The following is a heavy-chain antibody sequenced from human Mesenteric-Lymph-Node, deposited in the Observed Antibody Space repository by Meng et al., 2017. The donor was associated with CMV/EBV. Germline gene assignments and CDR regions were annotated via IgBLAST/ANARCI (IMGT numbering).Heavy chain of an antibody. Sequence: CKASGGSFRNNAISWVRQAPGQGLEWMGGIIPVFGTTNYPQNLQGRVTITADESTNTAYMELNSLKFEDTSIYFCARAATSLDAFDVWGQGTMVTVSS. CDR1: GGSFRNNA. D-gene: IGHD2-15*01. V-gene: IGHV1-69*01. J-gene: IGHJ3*01. CDR3: ARAATSLDAFDV. CDR2: IIPVFGTT.